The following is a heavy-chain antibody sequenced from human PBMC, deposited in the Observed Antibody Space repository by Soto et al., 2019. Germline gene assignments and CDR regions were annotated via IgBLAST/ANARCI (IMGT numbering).Heavy chain of an antibody. Sequence: SETLSLTCTVSGGSVSSGDYYWSWIRQPPGKGLEWIGYIYYSGNTNYNPSLKSRVIISVDTSKNLFSLKLTSVTAADTAVYYCSRIPVDTSMIYWLDPWGQGTLVTVSS. CDR2: IYYSGNT. V-gene: IGHV4-61*08. D-gene: IGHD5-18*01. CDR1: GGSVSSGDYY. J-gene: IGHJ5*02. CDR3: SRIPVDTSMIYWLDP.